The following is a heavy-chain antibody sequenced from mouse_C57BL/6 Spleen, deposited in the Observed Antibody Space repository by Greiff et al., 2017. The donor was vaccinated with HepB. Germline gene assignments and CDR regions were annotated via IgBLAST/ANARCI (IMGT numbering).Heavy chain of an antibody. J-gene: IGHJ2*01. CDR3: ARGGYYYGSSYDGGFDY. CDR1: GYTFTGYW. CDR2: ILPGSGST. D-gene: IGHD1-1*01. Sequence: QVQLQQSGAELMKPGASVKLSCKATGYTFTGYWIEWVKQRPGHGLEWIGEILPGSGSTNYNEKFKGKATFTADTSSNTAYMQLSSLTTEDSAIYYCARGGYYYGSSYDGGFDYWGQGTTLTVSS. V-gene: IGHV1-9*01.